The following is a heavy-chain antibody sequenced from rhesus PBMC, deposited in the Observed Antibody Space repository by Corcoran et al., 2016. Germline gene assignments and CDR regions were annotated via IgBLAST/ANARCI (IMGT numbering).Heavy chain of an antibody. J-gene: IGHJ4*01. D-gene: IGHD3-16*01. CDR3: ARDFTYYYSGSYGLDY. CDR2: ISYTGGST. Sequence: EVQLVESGGGLAKPGGSLRLSCAASGFSFSDYYMYWVRHAPGKGLAWVSGISYTGGSTYCAESVNGRFTISRENAKNTRELQMDSLRAEDTAVDYCARDFTYYYSGSYGLDYWGQGVLVTVSS. V-gene: IGHV3S18*01. CDR1: GFSFSDYY.